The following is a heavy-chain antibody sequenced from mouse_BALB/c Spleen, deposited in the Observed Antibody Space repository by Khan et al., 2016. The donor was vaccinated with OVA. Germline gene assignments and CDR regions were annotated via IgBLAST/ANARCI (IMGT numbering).Heavy chain of an antibody. D-gene: IGHD1-1*02. J-gene: IGHJ1*01. Sequence: QIQLVQSGPDLKKPGETIKISCTASGYTFTNYGMNWVKQAPGKGLKWMGWINTYTGEPTYADDFKGRFAFSLETSANTAYLKINNLKNEDTATYFCASGGYWYFDVWGEGTTVTVSS. CDR1: GYTFTNYG. V-gene: IGHV9-3-1*01. CDR2: INTYTGEP. CDR3: ASGGYWYFDV.